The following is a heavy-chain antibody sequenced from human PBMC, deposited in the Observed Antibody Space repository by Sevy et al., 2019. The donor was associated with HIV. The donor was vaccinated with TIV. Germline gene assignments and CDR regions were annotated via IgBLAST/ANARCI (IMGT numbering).Heavy chain of an antibody. V-gene: IGHV3-11*01. CDR3: ARVSRRYSETQCFVF. Sequence: GGSLRLSCSASTFTFSDYYMSWIRQAPGKGLEWVSYVSGRGTTMYYADSVRGRFTISRDNNKNSLYLQMNSLRAEDTAIYYCARVSRRYSETQCFVFWGQGTRVTVSS. CDR2: VSGRGTTM. J-gene: IGHJ4*02. D-gene: IGHD2-21*01. CDR1: TFTFSDYY.